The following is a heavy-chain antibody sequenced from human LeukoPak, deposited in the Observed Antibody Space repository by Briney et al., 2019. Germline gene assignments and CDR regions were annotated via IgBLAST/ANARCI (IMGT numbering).Heavy chain of an antibody. CDR3: ARDDGGQGDY. CDR2: SKNKANSYIT. Sequence: GGSLRLSCAASGFTFSDHYMDWVRQAPGKGLEWVGRSKNKANSYITQYAAFVQGRFTISRDDSKNSLYLQINSLKTEDTAVYYCARDDGGQGDYWGQGTLVTVSS. CDR1: GFTFSDHY. V-gene: IGHV3-72*01. D-gene: IGHD2-15*01. J-gene: IGHJ4*02.